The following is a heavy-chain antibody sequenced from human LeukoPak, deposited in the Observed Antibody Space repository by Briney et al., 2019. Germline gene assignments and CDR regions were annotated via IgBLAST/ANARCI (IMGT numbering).Heavy chain of an antibody. CDR1: GGSISSYY. J-gene: IGHJ4*02. D-gene: IGHD5-24*01. CDR2: IYYSGST. CDR3: ARGTNRWLQGDY. Sequence: SETLSLTCTASGGSISSYYWSWIRQPPGKGLEWIGYIYYSGSTNYNPSLKSRVTISVDTSKNQFSLKLSSVTAADTAVYYCARGTNRWLQGDYWGQGTLVTVSS. V-gene: IGHV4-59*01.